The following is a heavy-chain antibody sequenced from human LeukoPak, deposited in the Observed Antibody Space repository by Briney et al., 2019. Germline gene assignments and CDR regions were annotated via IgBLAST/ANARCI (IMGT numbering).Heavy chain of an antibody. J-gene: IGHJ4*02. Sequence: SETLSLTCAVSGGSISSGGYSWSWIRQPPGKGLEWIGYIYHSGSTYYNPPLKSRVTISVDRSKNQFSLKLSSVTAADTAVYYCARGGYGGAPDYWGQGTLVTVSS. D-gene: IGHD1-26*01. V-gene: IGHV4-30-2*01. CDR1: GGSISSGGYS. CDR2: IYHSGST. CDR3: ARGGYGGAPDY.